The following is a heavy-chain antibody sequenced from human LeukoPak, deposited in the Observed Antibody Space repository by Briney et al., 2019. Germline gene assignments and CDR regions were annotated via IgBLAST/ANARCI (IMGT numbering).Heavy chain of an antibody. Sequence: GGSLRLSCAASGFTFDVYGMSWVRQAPGKGLEWVSGINWNGGSTGYVDSVKGRFTISRDNAKNSLYLQMNSLRAEDTALYYCAREATWELLTYYFDSWGQGTLVTVSS. V-gene: IGHV3-20*04. CDR3: AREATWELLTYYFDS. CDR1: GFTFDVYG. J-gene: IGHJ4*02. D-gene: IGHD1-26*01. CDR2: INWNGGST.